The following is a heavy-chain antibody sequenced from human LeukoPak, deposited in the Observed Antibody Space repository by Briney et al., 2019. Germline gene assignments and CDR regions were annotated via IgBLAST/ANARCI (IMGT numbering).Heavy chain of an antibody. CDR1: GYTFDDYG. Sequence: PGGSLRLSCAASGYTFDDYGMSWVRQAPGKGLEWVSGMNWNGGSTGYADSVKGRFTISRDNAKNSLYLQMNSLRAEDTALYYCARDPVTSSTSPNWFDPWGQGTLVTVSS. CDR3: ARDPVTSSTSPNWFDP. V-gene: IGHV3-20*04. J-gene: IGHJ5*02. D-gene: IGHD2-2*01. CDR2: MNWNGGST.